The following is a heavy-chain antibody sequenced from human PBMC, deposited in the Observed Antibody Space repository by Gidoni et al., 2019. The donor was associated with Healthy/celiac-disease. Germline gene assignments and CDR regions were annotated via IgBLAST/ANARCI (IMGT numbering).Heavy chain of an antibody. V-gene: IGHV3-9*01. J-gene: IGHJ4*02. CDR1: GFTFDDYA. CDR2: ISWNSGSI. Sequence: EVQLVESGGGLVQPGRSLRLFCAASGFTFDDYAMHWVRQAPGKGLEWVSGISWNSGSIGYADSVRGRFTISRDNAKNSLYLQMNSLRAEDTALYYCARDMDSILGYFDYWGQGTLVTVSS. CDR3: ARDMDSILGYFDY. D-gene: IGHD3-22*01.